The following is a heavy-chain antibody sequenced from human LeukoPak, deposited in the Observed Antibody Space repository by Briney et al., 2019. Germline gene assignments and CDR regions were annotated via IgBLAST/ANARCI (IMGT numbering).Heavy chain of an antibody. Sequence: SGTLSLTCTVSGGSISSYYWSWIRQPPGKGLEWIGYIYYSGSTNYNPSLKSRVTISVDTSKNQFSLKLSSVTAADTAVYYCASNSRVVVAAMGTDAFDIWGQGTMVTVSS. CDR2: IYYSGST. CDR1: GGSISSYY. D-gene: IGHD2-15*01. V-gene: IGHV4-59*01. J-gene: IGHJ3*02. CDR3: ASNSRVVVAAMGTDAFDI.